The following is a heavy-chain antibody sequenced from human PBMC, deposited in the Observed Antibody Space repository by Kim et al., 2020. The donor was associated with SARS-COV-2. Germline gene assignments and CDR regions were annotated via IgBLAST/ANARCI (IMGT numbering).Heavy chain of an antibody. CDR1: GYSISSGYY. Sequence: SETLSLTCTVSGYSISSGYYWGWIRQPPGKGLEWIGSIYHSGSTYYNPSLKSRVTISVDTSKNQFSLKLSSVTAADTAVYYCAREVVGYSSSWYRWYFDLWGRGTLVTVSS. J-gene: IGHJ2*01. D-gene: IGHD6-13*01. V-gene: IGHV4-38-2*02. CDR3: AREVVGYSSSWYRWYFDL. CDR2: IYHSGST.